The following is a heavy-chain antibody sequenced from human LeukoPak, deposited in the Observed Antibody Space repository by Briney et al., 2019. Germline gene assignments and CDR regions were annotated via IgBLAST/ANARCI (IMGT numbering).Heavy chain of an antibody. J-gene: IGHJ4*02. CDR3: ARDITYRYYGSGSYTSPDY. Sequence: GALRLSCTASGFTFGDYAMTWVRQAPGKGLEWVGFIRSEAYGGTPEYAASVKGRFTISRDDSKSIAYLQMNSLRAEDTAVYYCARDITYRYYGSGSYTSPDYWGQGTLVTVPS. CDR1: GFTFGDYA. V-gene: IGHV3-49*04. D-gene: IGHD3-10*01. CDR2: IRSEAYGGTP.